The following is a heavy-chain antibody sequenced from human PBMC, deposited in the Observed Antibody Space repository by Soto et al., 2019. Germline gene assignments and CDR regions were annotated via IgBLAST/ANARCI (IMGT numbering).Heavy chain of an antibody. CDR3: ARDAHNYDFWSGPPYDAFDI. V-gene: IGHV4-31*03. J-gene: IGHJ3*02. CDR1: GGPISSGGYY. Sequence: PSETLSLTCTVSGGPISSGGYYWSWIRQHPGKGLEWIGYIYYSGSTYYNPSLKSRVTISVDTSKNQFSLKLSSVTAADTAVYYCARDAHNYDFWSGPPYDAFDIWGQGTMVTVSS. D-gene: IGHD3-3*01. CDR2: IYYSGST.